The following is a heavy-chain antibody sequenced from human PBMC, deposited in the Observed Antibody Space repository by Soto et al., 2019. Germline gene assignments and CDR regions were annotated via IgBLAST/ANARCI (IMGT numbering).Heavy chain of an antibody. CDR2: IRSKANSYAT. CDR3: TRRTDMTLYGMDV. V-gene: IGHV3-73*01. CDR1: GFTFSGSA. D-gene: IGHD2-15*01. J-gene: IGHJ6*02. Sequence: GGSLILSCAASGFTFSGSAMHWVRQASGKGLEWVGRIRSKANSYATAYAASVKGRFTISRDDSKNTAYLQMNSLKTEDTAVYYCTRRTDMTLYGMDVWGQGTTVTVSS.